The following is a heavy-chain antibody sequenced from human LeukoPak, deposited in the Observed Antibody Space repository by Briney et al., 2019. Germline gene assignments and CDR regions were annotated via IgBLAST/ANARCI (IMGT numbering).Heavy chain of an antibody. J-gene: IGHJ4*02. CDR1: GFSFSNYW. D-gene: IGHD1-26*01. CDR2: IKQDGSEK. CDR3: ARDKIVGATNFDY. Sequence: GGSLRLSCAASGFSFSNYWMSWVRQVPGKGLEWVANIKQDGSEKYYVDSVKGRFTISRDNAKNSLYLQMNSLRAEDTAIYYCARDKIVGATNFDYWGQGTLVTVSS. V-gene: IGHV3-7*03.